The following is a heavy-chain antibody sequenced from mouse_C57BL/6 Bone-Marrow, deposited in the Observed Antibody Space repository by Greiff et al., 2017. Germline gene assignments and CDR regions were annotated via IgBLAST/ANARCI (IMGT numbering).Heavy chain of an antibody. CDR3: ARDGRRYRY. CDR1: GYTFTSYW. Sequence: QVQLQQPGAELVKPGASVKLSCKASGYTFTSYWMHWVKQRPGQGLEWIGMIHPNSGSTNYNEKFKSKATLTVDKSSSTANMQLSSLTSEDSAVYYCARDGRRYRYWGQGTTLTVTS. V-gene: IGHV1-64*01. J-gene: IGHJ2*01. D-gene: IGHD1-1*01. CDR2: IHPNSGST.